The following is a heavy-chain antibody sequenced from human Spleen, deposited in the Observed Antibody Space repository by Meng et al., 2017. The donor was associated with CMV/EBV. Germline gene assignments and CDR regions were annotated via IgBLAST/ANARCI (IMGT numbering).Heavy chain of an antibody. Sequence: GESLKISCAASGFTFSSDWMSWVRQAPGKGLEWVANIKQDGSEKYYVDSVKGRFTISRDNSKNTVYLQMDSLRAEDTAVYYCATSNSPTPYYFDYWGQGTLVTVSS. CDR1: GFTFSSDW. CDR2: IKQDGSEK. D-gene: IGHD6-6*01. CDR3: ATSNSPTPYYFDY. V-gene: IGHV3-7*03. J-gene: IGHJ4*02.